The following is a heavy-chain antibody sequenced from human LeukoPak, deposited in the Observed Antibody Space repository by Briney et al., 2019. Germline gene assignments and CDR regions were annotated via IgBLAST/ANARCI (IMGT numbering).Heavy chain of an antibody. CDR2: IYYSGST. CDR3: ARHGYSSGSLAWFDP. V-gene: IGHV4-59*01. D-gene: IGHD6-19*01. J-gene: IGHJ5*02. Sequence: SETLSLTCTVSGGSISSYYWSWIRQPPGKGLEWIGYIYYSGSTNYNPSLKSRVTISVDTSKNQFSLKLSSVTAADTAVYYCARHGYSSGSLAWFDPWGQGTQLTVYS. CDR1: GGSISSYY.